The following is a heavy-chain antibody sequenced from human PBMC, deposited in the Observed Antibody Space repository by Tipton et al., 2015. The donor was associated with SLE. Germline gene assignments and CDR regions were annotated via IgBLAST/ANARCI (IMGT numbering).Heavy chain of an antibody. V-gene: IGHV4-31*03. J-gene: IGHJ6*03. D-gene: IGHD6-13*01. CDR3: ARGGEYGSSWYPRYYYYMDV. CDR2: IYYLGGST. CDR1: GESITTGGYY. Sequence: TLSLTCTVSGESITTGGYYWTWIRQFPGKGLEWIGYIYYLGGSTNYNPSLKSRVTISVDTSKNQFSPKLSSVTAADTAVYYCARGGEYGSSWYPRYYYYMDVWGKGTTVTVSS.